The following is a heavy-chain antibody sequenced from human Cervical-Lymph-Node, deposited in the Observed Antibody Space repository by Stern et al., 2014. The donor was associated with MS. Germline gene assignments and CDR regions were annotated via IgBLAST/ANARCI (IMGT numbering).Heavy chain of an antibody. J-gene: IGHJ5*02. CDR2: IHYSGNT. Sequence: QVQLQESGPGLVKPSETLSLTCTVSGGSISSSGYYWGWIRQPPGKGLEWIGSIHYSGNTYYNPSLKSRVTISVDTSTNQFSLKLSSVTAADTAVYYCASLFGYSYGYAIAWGQGTLVTVSS. CDR3: ASLFGYSYGYAIA. V-gene: IGHV4-39*01. D-gene: IGHD5-18*01. CDR1: GGSISSSGYY.